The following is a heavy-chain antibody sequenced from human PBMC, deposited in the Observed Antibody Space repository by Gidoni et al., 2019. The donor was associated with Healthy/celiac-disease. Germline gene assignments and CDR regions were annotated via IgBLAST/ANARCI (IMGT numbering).Heavy chain of an antibody. D-gene: IGHD6-13*01. Sequence: QVQLQQWGAGLLTPSETLSLTCAVSGGSFSRYYWSWIRQPPGKGLEWIGEINHSESTNYNQSLKSRVTISVDTSKNQFSLKLSSVTAAETAVYYCARVQAAAAIWYFDLWGRGTLVTVSS. V-gene: IGHV4-34*01. CDR1: GGSFSRYY. J-gene: IGHJ2*01. CDR2: INHSEST. CDR3: ARVQAAAAIWYFDL.